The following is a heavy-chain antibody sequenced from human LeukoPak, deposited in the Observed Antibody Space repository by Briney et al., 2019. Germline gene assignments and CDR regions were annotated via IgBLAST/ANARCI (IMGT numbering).Heavy chain of an antibody. J-gene: IGHJ6*03. CDR2: IYTSGST. D-gene: IGHD6-13*01. CDR1: GGSISSYY. V-gene: IGHV4-4*07. CDR3: ARGISPWLPAGTSTRSDYYYYYMDV. Sequence: SETLSLTCTVSGGSISSYYWSWIRQPAGKGLEWLGRIYTSGSTNYNPSLKSRVTMSVDTSKNQFSLKLSSVTAADTAVYYCARGISPWLPAGTSTRSDYYYYYMDVWGKGTTVTVSS.